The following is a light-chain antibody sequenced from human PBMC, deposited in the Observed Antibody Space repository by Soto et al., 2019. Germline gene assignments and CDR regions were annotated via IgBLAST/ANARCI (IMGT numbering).Light chain of an antibody. CDR3: QQYGSLRFP. J-gene: IGKJ3*01. V-gene: IGKV3-20*01. CDR1: QSVSSSY. CDR2: GAS. Sequence: EIVLTQSPGPLSLSPGERATLSCRASQSVSSSYLAWYQQKPGQAPRLLIYGASGRATGIPDRFSGSGSGTDFPLTISRLEHEDLAVYYCQQYGSLRFPFGGGPNLDIK.